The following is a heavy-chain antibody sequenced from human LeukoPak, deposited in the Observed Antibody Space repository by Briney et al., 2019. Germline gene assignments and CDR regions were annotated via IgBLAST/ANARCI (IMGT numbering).Heavy chain of an antibody. CDR2: IYYSGST. D-gene: IGHD2-2*01. V-gene: IGHV4-59*08. Sequence: SETLSLTCTVSGGSISSYYWSWIRQPPGKGLEWIGYIYYSGSTNYNPSLKSRVTISVDTSKNQFSLKLSSATAADTAVYYCARHLSRRGAFDIWGQGTMVTVSS. CDR1: GGSISSYY. J-gene: IGHJ3*02. CDR3: ARHLSRRGAFDI.